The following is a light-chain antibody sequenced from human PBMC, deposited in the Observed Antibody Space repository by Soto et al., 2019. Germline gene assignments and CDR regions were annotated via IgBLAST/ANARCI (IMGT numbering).Light chain of an antibody. CDR2: GAS. J-gene: IGKJ1*01. V-gene: IGKV3-20*01. CDR1: QSVSSSS. CDR3: QQYGSSPPWT. Sequence: EIVLTQSPGTLSLSPGERATLSCRASQSVSSSSLTWYQQKPGQATRLIIYGASSRANGIPDRFSGSVSGTGFTLTISRLEPEDFAVYYCQQYGSSPPWTFGQGTKVDIK.